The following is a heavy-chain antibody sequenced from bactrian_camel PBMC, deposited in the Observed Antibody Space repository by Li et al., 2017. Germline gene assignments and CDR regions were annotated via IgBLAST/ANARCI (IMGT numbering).Heavy chain of an antibody. D-gene: IGHD6*01. V-gene: IGHV3-2*01. J-gene: IGHJ4*01. Sequence: VQLVESGGGLVQPGGSVRLSCAASGFVFSSYGMSWVRQAPGKGLEWVSSIYSGGGNTYYGDSVKGRFTISKDNAKNTLYLQMNSLNPDDTAVYYCAADRGAGSWFGFEYKYWGQGTQVTVS. CDR2: IYSGGGNT. CDR3: AADRGAGSWFGFEYKY. CDR1: GFVFSSYG.